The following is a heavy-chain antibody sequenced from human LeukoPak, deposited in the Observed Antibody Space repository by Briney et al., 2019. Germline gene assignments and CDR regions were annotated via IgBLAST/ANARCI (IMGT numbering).Heavy chain of an antibody. CDR2: TKPDGTAE. CDR3: VRDGGFHTNFDY. J-gene: IGHJ4*02. D-gene: IGHD2-15*01. V-gene: IGHV3-7*01. Sequence: GGALRLSCAASGFTFRNYWRGWVRRAPGKGLEWVANTKPDGTAEYYADSVRGRVTTSRDNANNFLYLQMNSLRGEDTAVYYCVRDGGFHTNFDYWGQGTLVTVS. CDR1: GFTFRNYW.